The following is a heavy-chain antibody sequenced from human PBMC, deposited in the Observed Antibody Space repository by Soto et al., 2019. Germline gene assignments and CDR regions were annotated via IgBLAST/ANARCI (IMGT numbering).Heavy chain of an antibody. J-gene: IGHJ4*02. Sequence: ESGGGVVQPGRSLRLSCAASGFTFSSYGMHWVRQAPGKGLEWVAVISYDGSNKYYADSVKGRFTISRDNSKNTLYLQMNSLRAEDTAVYYCAKETYDSSGYYDTLFDYWGQGTLVTVSS. V-gene: IGHV3-30*18. CDR3: AKETYDSSGYYDTLFDY. CDR2: ISYDGSNK. CDR1: GFTFSSYG. D-gene: IGHD3-22*01.